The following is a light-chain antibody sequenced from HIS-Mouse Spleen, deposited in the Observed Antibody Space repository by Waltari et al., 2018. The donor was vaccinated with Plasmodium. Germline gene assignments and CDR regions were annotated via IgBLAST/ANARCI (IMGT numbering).Light chain of an antibody. Sequence: EIVMTQYPATLSVSPGERATLSCRASQSVSSNLAWYQQKPGQAPRLLIYGASPRATGIPARFSGSGSGTEFTLTISSMQSEDFAVYYCQQYNNWPRRTFGQGTKVEIK. CDR1: QSVSSN. V-gene: IGKV3-15*01. CDR3: QQYNNWPRRT. CDR2: GAS. J-gene: IGKJ1*01.